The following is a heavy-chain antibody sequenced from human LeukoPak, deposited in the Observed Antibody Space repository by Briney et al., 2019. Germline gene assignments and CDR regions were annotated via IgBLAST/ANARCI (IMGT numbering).Heavy chain of an antibody. CDR1: GFAFSSYT. CDR3: LRGDSRDF. V-gene: IGHV3-21*06. CDR2: INRGGTST. D-gene: IGHD3-22*01. J-gene: IGHJ4*02. Sequence: GGSLGLSCAACGFAFSSYTMNWARQAPGKGLEWVASINRGGTSTHYAFSVKGRFTISRDNAQNVLYLQMNGLRGDDAAVYYCLRGDSRDFWDQGTLVTVSS.